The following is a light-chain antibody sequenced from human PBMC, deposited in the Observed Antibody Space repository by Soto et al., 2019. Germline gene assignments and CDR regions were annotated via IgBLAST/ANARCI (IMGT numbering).Light chain of an antibody. V-gene: IGKV3-11*01. CDR2: DAS. Sequence: DIVLTQSPATLSLTPGQGASLSCRASKSVGGDLVWYQQHPGQAPRLLIYDASNRATAIPPRFSGSGSGTDFTPTISSLEPEDFAVYYCQKRTNWPWTFGQGTKVEVK. J-gene: IGKJ1*01. CDR3: QKRTNWPWT. CDR1: KSVGGD.